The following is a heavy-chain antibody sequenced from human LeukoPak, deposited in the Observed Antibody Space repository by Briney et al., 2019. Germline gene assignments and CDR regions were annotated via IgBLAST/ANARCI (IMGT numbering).Heavy chain of an antibody. CDR2: IWYDGSNK. CDR3: ARDGHYYGSGSPFYFDY. Sequence: PGRSLRLSCAASGFTFSSYGVHWVRQAPGKGLEWVAVIWYDGSNKYYADSVKGRFTISRDNSKNTLYLQMNSLRAEDTAVYYCARDGHYYGSGSPFYFDYWGQETLVTVSS. J-gene: IGHJ4*02. D-gene: IGHD3-10*01. V-gene: IGHV3-33*01. CDR1: GFTFSSYG.